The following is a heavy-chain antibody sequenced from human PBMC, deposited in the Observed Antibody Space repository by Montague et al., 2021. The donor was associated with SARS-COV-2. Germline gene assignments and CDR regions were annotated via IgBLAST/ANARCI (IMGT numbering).Heavy chain of an antibody. Sequence: SETLSLTCTVPGGSISSYYWSWIRQPPGKGLEWIGYIYYSGSTNYNPSLKSRVTISVDTTENQFSLKLSSVTAADTAVYYCARTGLGDYDILTGYTVNAFDXWGQGTMVTVSS. CDR1: GGSISSYY. D-gene: IGHD3-9*01. CDR3: ARTGLGDYDILTGYTVNAFDX. V-gene: IGHV4-59*01. J-gene: IGHJ3*02. CDR2: IYYSGST.